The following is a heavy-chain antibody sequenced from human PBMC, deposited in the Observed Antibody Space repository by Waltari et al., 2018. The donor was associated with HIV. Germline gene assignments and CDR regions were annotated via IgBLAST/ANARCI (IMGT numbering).Heavy chain of an antibody. J-gene: IGHJ6*02. D-gene: IGHD1-26*01. CDR3: ARDPRSSGYYGMDV. Sequence: EVQLVESGGGLIEPGGSLRLSCAASGFTVSSNYMSWVRQAPGKGLAWVAVIYSGGSRYDAGSVKGRFTISRDNSKNTLSLHMNSLGPEDTAVYYCARDPRSSGYYGMDVWGQGTTVTVSS. CDR1: GFTVSSNY. CDR2: IYSGGSR. V-gene: IGHV3-53*01.